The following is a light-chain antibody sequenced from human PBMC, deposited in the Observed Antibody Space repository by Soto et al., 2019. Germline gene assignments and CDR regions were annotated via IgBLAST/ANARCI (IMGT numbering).Light chain of an antibody. V-gene: IGLV6-57*01. Sequence: NFMLTQPHSVSESPGKTVTISCTRSSGSIASNYVQRYQQRPGSSPTTVIYEDNQRPSGVPDRFSGSIDSSSNSASLTISGLKTEDEADYYCQSYDSSNWVFGGGTKVTVL. J-gene: IGLJ3*02. CDR1: SGSIASNY. CDR2: EDN. CDR3: QSYDSSNWV.